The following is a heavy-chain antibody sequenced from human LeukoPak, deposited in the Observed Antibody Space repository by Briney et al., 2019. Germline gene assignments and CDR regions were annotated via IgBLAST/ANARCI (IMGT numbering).Heavy chain of an antibody. V-gene: IGHV3-23*01. CDR2: ISGSAGNT. J-gene: IGHJ4*02. CDR1: GFTFSSYA. CDR3: AKGPYDSSGYYSEY. Sequence: SGGSLRLSCAASGFTFSSYAMSWVRQAPGKGLEWVSAISGSAGNTYYADSVKGRFTISRDNSKNTLYLQMNSLRVEDMAVYYCAKGPYDSSGYYSEYWGQGTLVTVSS. D-gene: IGHD3-22*01.